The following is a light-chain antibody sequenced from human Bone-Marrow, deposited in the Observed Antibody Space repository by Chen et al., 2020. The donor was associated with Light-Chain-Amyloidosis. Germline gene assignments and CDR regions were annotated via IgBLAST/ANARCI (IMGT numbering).Light chain of an antibody. CDR2: RDT. CDR3: QSADSSGTYEVI. Sequence: SYELTQPPSLSVSPGQTARITCSGDDLPTKYAYWYQQKPGQAPVLVIHRDTERPSGISERVSGCSSGTTATLNISGVQAEDESDYHCQSADSSGTYEVIFGGGTKLTVL. J-gene: IGLJ2*01. V-gene: IGLV3-25*03. CDR1: DLPTKY.